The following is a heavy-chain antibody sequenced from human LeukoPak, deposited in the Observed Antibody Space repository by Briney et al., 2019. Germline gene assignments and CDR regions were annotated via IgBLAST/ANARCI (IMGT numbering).Heavy chain of an antibody. Sequence: GGSLRLSCAASGFTFSSYAMHWVRQAPGKGLEWVAVISYDGSNKYYADSVKGRFTISRDNSKNTLYLQMNSLRAEDTAVYYCAKDTYLYCSSTSCYSFDYWGQGTLVTVSS. D-gene: IGHD2-2*02. CDR1: GFTFSSYA. CDR3: AKDTYLYCSSTSCYSFDY. J-gene: IGHJ4*02. CDR2: ISYDGSNK. V-gene: IGHV3-30*04.